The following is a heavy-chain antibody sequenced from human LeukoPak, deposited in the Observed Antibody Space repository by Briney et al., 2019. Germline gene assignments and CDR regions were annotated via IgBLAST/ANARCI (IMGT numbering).Heavy chain of an antibody. Sequence: SETLSLTCAVYGGSFSGYYWSWIRQPPGKGLEWIGEINHSGSTNYNPSLKSRVTISVDTSKNQFSLKLSSVTAADTAVYYCARGGFRLLWFGEGNWFDPWGQGTLVTVSS. CDR1: GGSFSGYY. CDR3: ARGGFRLLWFGEGNWFDP. CDR2: INHSGST. V-gene: IGHV4-34*01. J-gene: IGHJ5*02. D-gene: IGHD3-10*01.